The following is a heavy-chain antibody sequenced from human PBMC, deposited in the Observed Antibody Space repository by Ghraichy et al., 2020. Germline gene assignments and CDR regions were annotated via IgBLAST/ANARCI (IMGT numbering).Heavy chain of an antibody. CDR3: AKDTTVAGTSIGSAFDI. CDR1: GFTFRNYA. J-gene: IGHJ3*02. D-gene: IGHD6-19*01. V-gene: IGHV3-23*01. CDR2: ISGTGSST. Sequence: GGSLRLSCAASGFTFRNYAMSWVRQAPGKGLKWVSAISGTGSSTYSADSVKGRFTISRDNSKNTLYLQMNSLRVEDTAVYYCAKDTTVAGTSIGSAFDIWGQGTMVTVSS.